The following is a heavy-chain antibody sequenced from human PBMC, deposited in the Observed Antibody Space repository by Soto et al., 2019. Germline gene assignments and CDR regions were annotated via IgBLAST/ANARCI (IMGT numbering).Heavy chain of an antibody. J-gene: IGHJ5*02. D-gene: IGHD3-22*01. CDR2: IYHSGST. CDR3: AREQMGYDSSGYYHNWFDP. Sequence: SETLSLTCAVSGGSISGGGYSWSWIRQPPGKGLEWIGYIYHSGSTYYNPSLKSRVTISVDRSKNQFSLKLSSVTAADTAVYYCAREQMGYDSSGYYHNWFDPWGQGTLVTVSS. V-gene: IGHV4-30-2*01. CDR1: GGSISGGGYS.